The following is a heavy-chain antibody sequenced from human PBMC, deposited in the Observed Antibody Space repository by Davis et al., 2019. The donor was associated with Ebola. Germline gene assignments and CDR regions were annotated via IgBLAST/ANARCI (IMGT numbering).Heavy chain of an antibody. D-gene: IGHD2-2*02. CDR2: IIPIFGTA. Sequence: SVKVSCKASGYTFTGYYMHWVRQAPGQGLEWMGGIIPIFGTANYAQKFQGRVTITADESTSTAYMELSSLRSEDTAVYYCARAPRYQLLYRDYFDYWGQGTLVTVSS. CDR1: GYTFTGYY. V-gene: IGHV1-69*13. J-gene: IGHJ4*02. CDR3: ARAPRYQLLYRDYFDY.